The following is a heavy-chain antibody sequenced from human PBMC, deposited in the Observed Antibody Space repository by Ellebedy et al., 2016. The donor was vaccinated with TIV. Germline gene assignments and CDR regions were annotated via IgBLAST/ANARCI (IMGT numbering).Heavy chain of an antibody. CDR2: ISKDGGT. CDR3: ARDPGGGGNYGDNWFDP. D-gene: IGHD4-17*01. Sequence: GESLKISCAASGFTVNSYFMSWVRQAPGKGLEWVSIISKDGGTTYTDSALGRFTISRDNSENTLYIQMDSLRAEDTAVYYCARDPGGGGNYGDNWFDPWGQGTLVTVSS. CDR1: GFTVNSYF. J-gene: IGHJ5*02. V-gene: IGHV3-66*01.